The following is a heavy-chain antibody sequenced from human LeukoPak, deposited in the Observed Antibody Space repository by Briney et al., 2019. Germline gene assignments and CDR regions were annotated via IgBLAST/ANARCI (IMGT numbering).Heavy chain of an antibody. CDR1: GFTFSDYY. CDR3: ARLWLQFAAFDI. V-gene: IGHV3-11*01. J-gene: IGHJ3*02. CDR2: ISSSGSTI. Sequence: GGSLRFSCAASGFTFSDYYMSWIRQAPGKGLEWVSYISSSGSTIYYADSVKGRFTISRDNAKNSLYLQMNSLRAEDTAVYYCARLWLQFAAFDIWGQGTMVTVSS. D-gene: IGHD5-24*01.